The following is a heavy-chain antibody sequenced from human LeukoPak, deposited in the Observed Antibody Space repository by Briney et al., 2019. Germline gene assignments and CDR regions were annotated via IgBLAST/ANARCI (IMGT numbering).Heavy chain of an antibody. CDR2: ISYDGSNK. D-gene: IGHD3-9*01. CDR3: AKPDDILTGIDY. V-gene: IGHV3-30*18. Sequence: PGGSLRLSCAASGFTFSSYGMHWVRQAPGKGLEWVAVISYDGSNKYYADSVKGRFTISRDNSKNTLYLQMNSLRAEDTAVYYCAKPDDILTGIDYWGQGTLVTVSS. J-gene: IGHJ4*02. CDR1: GFTFSSYG.